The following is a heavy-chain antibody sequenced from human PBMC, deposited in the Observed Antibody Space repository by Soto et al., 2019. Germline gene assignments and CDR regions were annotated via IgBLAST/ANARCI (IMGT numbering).Heavy chain of an antibody. Sequence: ASVKVSCKASGYTFTSYGISWVRQAPGQGLEWMGWISAYNGNTNYAQKLQGRVTMTTDTSTSTAYMELRSLRSDDTAVYYCARAAYYDILTGYSPMPFFEYWGQGTLVTVSS. CDR3: ARAAYYDILTGYSPMPFFEY. CDR2: ISAYNGNT. V-gene: IGHV1-18*04. CDR1: GYTFTSYG. D-gene: IGHD3-9*01. J-gene: IGHJ4*02.